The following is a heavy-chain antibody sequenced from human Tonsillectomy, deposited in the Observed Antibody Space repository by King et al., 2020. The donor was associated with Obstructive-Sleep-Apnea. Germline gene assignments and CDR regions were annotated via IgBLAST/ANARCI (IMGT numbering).Heavy chain of an antibody. CDR2: ISFDGSNK. V-gene: IGHV3-30*04. CDR3: ARGGTYYYDDRHDLPYDY. D-gene: IGHD3-22*01. Sequence: VQLVESGGGVVQPGGSLRLSCAASGFTFSSYVMHWVRQVPGKGLEWVAVISFDGSNKYYADSVKGRFTISRDNSKNTLFLQMNSLRAEDTAVFYCARGGTYYYDDRHDLPYDYWGHGTLVTVSS. J-gene: IGHJ4*01. CDR1: GFTFSSYV.